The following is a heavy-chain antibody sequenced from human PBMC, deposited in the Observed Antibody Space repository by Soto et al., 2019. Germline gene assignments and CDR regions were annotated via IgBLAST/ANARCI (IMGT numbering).Heavy chain of an antibody. J-gene: IGHJ4*02. CDR2: ISWNSGFI. CDR3: AKDMNRYTHFIAAAGMDY. V-gene: IGHV3-9*01. Sequence: ESGGGLVQPGRSLRLSCAAAGFSFDDYAMHWVRQAPGKGLEWVSGISWNSGFIGYADSVKGRFTISRDNAKNSLYLQMNSLRAEDTALYYCAKDMNRYTHFIAAAGMDYWGQGTLVTVSS. D-gene: IGHD6-13*01. CDR1: GFSFDDYA.